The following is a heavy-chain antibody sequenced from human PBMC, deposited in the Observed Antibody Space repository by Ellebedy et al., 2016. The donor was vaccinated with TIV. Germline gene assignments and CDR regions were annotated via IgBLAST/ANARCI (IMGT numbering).Heavy chain of an antibody. V-gene: IGHV1-8*02. CDR3: ARGKRTFLWSDY. Sequence: AASVKVSCKASGYTFTSYGISWVRQAPGQGLEWMGWMNPNSANTGYAEKFRGRITMTRDTSIDTAYMELISLRSEDTAVYYCARGKRTFLWSDYWGQGTLVTVSS. CDR2: MNPNSANT. D-gene: IGHD2-21*01. J-gene: IGHJ4*02. CDR1: GYTFTSYG.